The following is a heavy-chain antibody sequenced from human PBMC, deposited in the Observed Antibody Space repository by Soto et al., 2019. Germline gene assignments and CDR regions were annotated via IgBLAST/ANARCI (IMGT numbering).Heavy chain of an antibody. D-gene: IGHD6-19*01. CDR3: AGLYSSGWYFDY. CDR1: GGSISSGGYS. V-gene: IGHV4-30-2*01. Sequence: QLQLQESGSGLVKPSQTLSLTCAVSGGSISSGGYSWSWIRQPPGKGLEWIGYIYQSGSTFYNPSLKSRXXIXLXXSKNQFSLKVSSVTAADTAVYYCAGLYSSGWYFDYWGQGTLVIVSS. CDR2: IYQSGST. J-gene: IGHJ4*02.